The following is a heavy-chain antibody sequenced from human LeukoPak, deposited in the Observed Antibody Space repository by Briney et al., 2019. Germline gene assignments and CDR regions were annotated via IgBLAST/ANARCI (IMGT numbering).Heavy chain of an antibody. J-gene: IGHJ4*02. CDR2: IWYDGSNK. Sequence: PEGSLRLSCAASGFTFSRYGMHWVRQAPGKGLKWVAVIWYDGSNKYYADSVKGRFTISRDNSKNTLYLQMNSLRAEDTAVYYCAKDLPIAAAGLFDYWGQGTLVTVSS. V-gene: IGHV3-33*06. D-gene: IGHD6-13*01. CDR1: GFTFSRYG. CDR3: AKDLPIAAAGLFDY.